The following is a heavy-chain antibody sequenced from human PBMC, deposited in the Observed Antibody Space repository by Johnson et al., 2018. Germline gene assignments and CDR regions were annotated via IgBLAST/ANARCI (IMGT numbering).Heavy chain of an antibody. CDR2: IYYSGST. Sequence: QVQLQESGPGLVKPSETLSLTCTVSGGSISSYYWSWIRQPPGKGLAWLGYIYYSGSTNYNPSLKSRVTLSVDTSKNQFSLKPSSVTAADTAVYYCARFVAVATDAFDIWGQGTMVTVSS. V-gene: IGHV4-59*01. CDR3: ARFVAVATDAFDI. D-gene: IGHD6-19*01. J-gene: IGHJ3*02. CDR1: GGSISSYY.